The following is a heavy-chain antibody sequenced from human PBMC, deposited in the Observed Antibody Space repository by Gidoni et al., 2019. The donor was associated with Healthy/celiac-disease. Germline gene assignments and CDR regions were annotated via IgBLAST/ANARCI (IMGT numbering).Heavy chain of an antibody. CDR2: IWYDGSNK. CDR3: ARGGIVVVPAAMYY. J-gene: IGHJ4*02. CDR1: CFTFSSYG. Sequence: QVQLVAFGRGVVQPGRSLRLSCAASCFTFSSYGMHWVRQAPGKGLGWVAVIWYDGSNKYYADSVKGRFTISRDNSKNTLYLQMNSLRAEDTAVYYCARGGIVVVPAAMYYWGQGTLVTVSS. D-gene: IGHD2-2*01. V-gene: IGHV3-33*01.